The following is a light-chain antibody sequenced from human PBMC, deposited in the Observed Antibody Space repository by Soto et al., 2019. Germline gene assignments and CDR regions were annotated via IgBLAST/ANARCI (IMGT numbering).Light chain of an antibody. J-gene: IGLJ2*01. CDR1: SSNIGAGYD. V-gene: IGLV1-40*01. CDR2: ANN. Sequence: QSVLTQPPSVSGAPGQRVTISCTGSSSNIGAGYDVHWYQQLPGTAPRLLIYANNNRPSGVPDRFSGSKSGTSASLAITGLQAEDEADYYCQYYDSSMKVFGGGTKLTVL. CDR3: QYYDSSMKV.